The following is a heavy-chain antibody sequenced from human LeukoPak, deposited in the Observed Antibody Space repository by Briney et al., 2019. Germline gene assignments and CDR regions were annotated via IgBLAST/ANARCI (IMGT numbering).Heavy chain of an antibody. D-gene: IGHD1-26*01. CDR2: ISGSGGST. J-gene: IGHJ4*02. V-gene: IGHV3-23*01. Sequence: GGSLRLSCAASGFTFSSYAMSWVRQAPGKGLEWVSAISGSGGSTYYADSVKGRFTISRDNSKNTLYLQMNSLRAEDTAVYYCAKAGIVGVTTAHFDYWGQGTLVTVSS. CDR1: GFTFSSYA. CDR3: AKAGIVGVTTAHFDY.